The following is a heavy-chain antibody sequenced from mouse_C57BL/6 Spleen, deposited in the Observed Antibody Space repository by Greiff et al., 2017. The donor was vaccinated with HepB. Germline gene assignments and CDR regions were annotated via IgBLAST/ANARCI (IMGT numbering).Heavy chain of an antibody. Sequence: EVQVVESGGGLVKPGGSLKLSCAASGFTFSDYGMHWVRQAPEKGLEWVAYISSGSSTIYYADTVKGRFTISRDNAKNTLFLQMTSLRSEDTAMYYCARPNWDSAWFAYWGQGTLVTVSA. CDR1: GFTFSDYG. CDR3: ARPNWDSAWFAY. D-gene: IGHD4-1*01. J-gene: IGHJ3*01. V-gene: IGHV5-17*01. CDR2: ISSGSSTI.